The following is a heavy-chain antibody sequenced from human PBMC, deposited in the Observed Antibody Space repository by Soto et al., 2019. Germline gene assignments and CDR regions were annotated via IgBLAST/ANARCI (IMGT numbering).Heavy chain of an antibody. V-gene: IGHV1-69*13. CDR3: AREPSNTVVSYDAFDI. D-gene: IGHD2-15*01. Sequence: ASVKVSCKASGGTFSSYAISWVRQAPGQGLEWMGGIIPIFGTANYAQKFQGRVTITADESTSTAYMELSSLRSEDTAVYYCAREPSNTVVSYDAFDIWGQGTMVTVSS. CDR1: GGTFSSYA. J-gene: IGHJ3*02. CDR2: IIPIFGTA.